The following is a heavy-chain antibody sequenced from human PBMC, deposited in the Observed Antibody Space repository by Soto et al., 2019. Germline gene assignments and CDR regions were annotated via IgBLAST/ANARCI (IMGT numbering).Heavy chain of an antibody. CDR2: IITFVGKA. J-gene: IGHJ6*03. CDR3: AIVPGCHDSGCNYMYV. Sequence: QVQLVQSGPEVQKPGSSVKVSCKTSGGTLSSYSISWVRQAPGQGLEWVGRIITFVGKANVAQQFQGRVTITADRSTDTTSMELRRLTSDDTAVYYCAIVPGCHDSGCNYMYVWGTGTTVTFS. V-gene: IGHV1-69*08. D-gene: IGHD3-10*01. CDR1: GGTLSSYS.